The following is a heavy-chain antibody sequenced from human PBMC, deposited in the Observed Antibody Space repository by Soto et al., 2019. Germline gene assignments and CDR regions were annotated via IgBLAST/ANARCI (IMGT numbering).Heavy chain of an antibody. CDR2: INAGNGNT. D-gene: IGHD6-13*01. Sequence: ASGKGSCKASGYTFTSYAMHWVRQAPGQRLEWMGWINAGNGNTKYSQKFQGRVTITRDTSASTAYMELSSLRSEDTAVYYCATIAAAGNDAFDIWGQGTMVTVSS. CDR3: ATIAAAGNDAFDI. CDR1: GYTFTSYA. J-gene: IGHJ3*02. V-gene: IGHV1-3*01.